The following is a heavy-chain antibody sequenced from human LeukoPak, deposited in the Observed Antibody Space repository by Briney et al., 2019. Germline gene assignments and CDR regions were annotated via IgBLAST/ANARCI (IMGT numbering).Heavy chain of an antibody. CDR1: GGTFSSYA. J-gene: IGHJ3*02. Sequence: GASVKVSCKASGGTFSSYAISWVRQAPGQGLEWMGGIIPIFGTANYAQKFQGRVTITADESTSTAYMELSSLRSEDTAVYYCARDEMPTFDAFDMWGQGTMVTVSS. CDR3: ARDEMPTFDAFDM. CDR2: IIPIFGTA. D-gene: IGHD2-2*01. V-gene: IGHV1-69*13.